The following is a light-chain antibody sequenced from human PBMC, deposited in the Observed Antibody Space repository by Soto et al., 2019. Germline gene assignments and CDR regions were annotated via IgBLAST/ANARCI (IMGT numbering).Light chain of an antibody. CDR1: QSITNN. Sequence: ELVMTQSPATLSVSPGERATLSCRASQSITNNLAWYQQRPGQAPRLLIYGASTRATGVPARFSGSGSGTEFTLTSSSLQSEDFATYYCQHFNNWPPELTFGGGTKVEIK. V-gene: IGKV3-15*01. CDR2: GAS. CDR3: QHFNNWPPELT. J-gene: IGKJ4*01.